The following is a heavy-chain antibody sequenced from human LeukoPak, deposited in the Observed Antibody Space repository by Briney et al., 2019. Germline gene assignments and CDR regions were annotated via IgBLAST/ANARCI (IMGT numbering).Heavy chain of an antibody. CDR3: ARLVDTAMVSAFDY. CDR1: GYSFTAYS. J-gene: IGHJ4*02. V-gene: IGHV5-51*01. Sequence: NHGEPLKISCKGSGYSFTAYSIGWVRQMPGKGLEWMGVIYPGDSDTRYSPSFQGQVTISADKSFSIAHLQWNSLKASDTAIYFCARLVDTAMVSAFDYWGQGALVTVSS. CDR2: IYPGDSDT. D-gene: IGHD5-18*01.